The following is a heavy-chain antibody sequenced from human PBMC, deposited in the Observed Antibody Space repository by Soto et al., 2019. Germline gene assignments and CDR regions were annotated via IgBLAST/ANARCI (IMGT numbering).Heavy chain of an antibody. CDR1: GFTFSKYA. CDR2: ISNDGSNP. D-gene: IGHD3-22*01. J-gene: IGHJ4*02. Sequence: QPGGSLRLSCAASGFTFSKYAMHWVRQARGTGLEWVAVISNDGSNPYYADSVKGRFTISRDNSKNTLYLQMNSLREEDTAVYYCARTGYGRSGYFVEYYFDYWGQGTLVTVSS. CDR3: ARTGYGRSGYFVEYYFDY. V-gene: IGHV3-30-3*01.